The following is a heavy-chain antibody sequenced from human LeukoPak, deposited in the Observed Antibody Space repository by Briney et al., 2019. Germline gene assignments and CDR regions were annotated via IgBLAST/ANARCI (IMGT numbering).Heavy chain of an antibody. J-gene: IGHJ3*02. V-gene: IGHV3-21*01. CDR2: ISSSSSYI. D-gene: IGHD5-18*01. CDR3: ARLGYSYGYGAFDI. CDR1: GFTFSSYS. Sequence: GGSRRLSCAASGFTFSSYSMNWVRQAPGKGREWVSSISSSSSYIYYADSVKGRFTISRDNAKNSLYLQMNSLRAEDTAVYYCARLGYSYGYGAFDIWGQGTMVTVSS.